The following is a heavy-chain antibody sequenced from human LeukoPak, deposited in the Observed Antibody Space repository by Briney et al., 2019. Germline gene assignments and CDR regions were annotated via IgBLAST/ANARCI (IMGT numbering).Heavy chain of an antibody. CDR2: IIPIFGTA. V-gene: IGHV1-69*05. D-gene: IGHD2-2*01. J-gene: IGHJ5*02. CDR3: TRNQYQLLVSWFDP. Sequence: SVKVSCKASGGTFSSYAISWVRQAPGQGLEWMGGIIPIFGTANYAQKFQGRVTITTDESTSTAYMELSSLRSEDTAVYYCTRNQYQLLVSWFDPWGQGTLVTVSS. CDR1: GGTFSSYA.